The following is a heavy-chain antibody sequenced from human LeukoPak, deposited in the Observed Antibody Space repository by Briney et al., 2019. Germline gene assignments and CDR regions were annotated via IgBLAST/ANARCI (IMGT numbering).Heavy chain of an antibody. CDR3: ARDRRYASFDN. CDR1: GFTFSNYG. Sequence: GGTLRLSCEASGFTFSNYGMNWVRQAPGKGLEWVSGIGGSGGFTTYFADSVKGRFTISRDNSKNTLYLQMNSLRADDTALYYCARDRRYASFDNWGQGTLVTVSS. J-gene: IGHJ4*02. V-gene: IGHV3-23*01. D-gene: IGHD1-1*01. CDR2: IGGSGGFTT.